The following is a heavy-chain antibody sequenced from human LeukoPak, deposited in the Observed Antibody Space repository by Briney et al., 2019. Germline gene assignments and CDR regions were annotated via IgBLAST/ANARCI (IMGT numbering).Heavy chain of an antibody. CDR2: IYYTGST. CDR3: ARHAGYTSGRNAFDI. Sequence: SETLSLTCTVSGGSISSYYWTWIRQPTGKGLEYIGYIYYTGSTNYNPSLKSRVTISVDTSKNQFSLKLSSVTAADTAVYYCARHAGYTSGRNAFDIWGQGTMVTVSS. J-gene: IGHJ3*02. V-gene: IGHV4-59*08. D-gene: IGHD6-19*01. CDR1: GGSISSYY.